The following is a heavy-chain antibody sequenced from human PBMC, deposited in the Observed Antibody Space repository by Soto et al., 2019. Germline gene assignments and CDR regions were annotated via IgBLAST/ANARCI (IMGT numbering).Heavy chain of an antibody. CDR3: AKSAGKGGTAAPIDY. J-gene: IGHJ4*02. Sequence: LRLSCAASGFTFSDHWMHWVRQAPGEGLVWVSRINTDGSTTSYADSVKGRFTISRDNSRNTLFLQMDSLRAEDTAVYYCAKSAGKGGTAAPIDYWAPGTLVTVSS. CDR2: INTDGSTT. D-gene: IGHD3-10*01. CDR1: GFTFSDHW. V-gene: IGHV3-74*01.